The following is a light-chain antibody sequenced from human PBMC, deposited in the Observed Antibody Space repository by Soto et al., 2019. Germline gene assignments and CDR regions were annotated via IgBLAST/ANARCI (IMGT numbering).Light chain of an antibody. CDR1: SSDFGNYNL. CDR3: CSVAVTDTVL. CDR2: GDS. J-gene: IGLJ2*01. Sequence: QSVLTQPASVSGSPGQSITISCTGTSSDFGNYNLVSWYQQHPGKAPKLIIFGDSRRPSGVSDRFSGSKSANTASLTISGLQTEDEVEYHCCSVAVTDTVLFVGGTKLTVL. V-gene: IGLV2-23*01.